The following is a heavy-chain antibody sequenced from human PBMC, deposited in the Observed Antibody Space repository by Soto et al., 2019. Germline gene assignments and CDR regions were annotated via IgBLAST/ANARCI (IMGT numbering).Heavy chain of an antibody. Sequence: SVKVSCKASGGTFSSYTISWVRQAPGQGLEWMGRIIPILGIANYAQKFQGRVTITADKSTSTAYMELSSLRSEDTAVYYCARDSSGYDGAFEIWGQGTTVTV. V-gene: IGHV1-69*04. CDR3: ARDSSGYDGAFEI. J-gene: IGHJ3*02. D-gene: IGHD5-12*01. CDR1: GGTFSSYT. CDR2: IIPILGIA.